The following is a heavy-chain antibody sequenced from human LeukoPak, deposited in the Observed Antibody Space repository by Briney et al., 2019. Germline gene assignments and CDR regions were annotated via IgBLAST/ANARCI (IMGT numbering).Heavy chain of an antibody. D-gene: IGHD2-2*01. Sequence: SETLSLTCAVSGYSTTSGYYWGWIRQPPGKGLEWIGSIYQSGSTYYNPSLKSRGTIFVDTSKNQFSLKLTSVTAADTALYYCAVPAAIPWGQGTLVTVSS. CDR3: AVPAAIP. CDR1: GYSTTSGYY. CDR2: IYQSGST. V-gene: IGHV4-38-2*01. J-gene: IGHJ4*02.